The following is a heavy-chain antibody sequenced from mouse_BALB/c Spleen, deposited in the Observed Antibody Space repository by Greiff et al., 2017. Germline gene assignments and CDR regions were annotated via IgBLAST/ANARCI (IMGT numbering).Heavy chain of an antibody. D-gene: IGHD2-9*01. V-gene: IGHV1-14*01. CDR3: ARLAYYGYDYFDY. CDR1: GYTFTSYV. J-gene: IGHJ2*01. CDR2: INPYNDGT. Sequence: VQLPQSGPELVTPGASVQMSCKASGYTFTSYVMHWVKQKPGQGLAWIGYINPYNDGTKYNEKFKGKATLTSDKSSSTAYMELSSLTSEDSAVYYCARLAYYGYDYFDYWGQGTTLTGAS.